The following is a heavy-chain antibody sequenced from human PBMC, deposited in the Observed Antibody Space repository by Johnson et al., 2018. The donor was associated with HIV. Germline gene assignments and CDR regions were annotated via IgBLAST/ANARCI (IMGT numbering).Heavy chain of an antibody. Sequence: QVKLVESGGGVVQPGRSLRLSCAASGFTFSSYAMHWVRQAPGKGLEWVAVISYDGSNKYYAESVKGRFTISRDNAKNSLYLQMNSLRAEDTAVYCCAKDTLRIWFAGRGAAFDIWGQGTMVTVSS. V-gene: IGHV3-30*04. CDR2: ISYDGSNK. CDR1: GFTFSSYA. CDR3: AKDTLRIWFAGRGAAFDI. J-gene: IGHJ3*02. D-gene: IGHD3-10*01.